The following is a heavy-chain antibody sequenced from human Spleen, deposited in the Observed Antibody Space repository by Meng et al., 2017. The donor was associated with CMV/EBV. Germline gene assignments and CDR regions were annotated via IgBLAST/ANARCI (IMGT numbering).Heavy chain of an antibody. D-gene: IGHD6-6*01. CDR2: ISYDGNNR. J-gene: IGHJ4*02. Sequence: LSLTCAASGFTFSSYSMHWVRQAPGKGLEWVAVISYDGNNRYYGDSVKGRFTVSRDNSKNTLYLQKNSLKTEDTAVYYCARGLAFSIAARLDYWGQGTLVTVSS. V-gene: IGHV3-30-3*01. CDR1: GFTFSSYS. CDR3: ARGLAFSIAARLDY.